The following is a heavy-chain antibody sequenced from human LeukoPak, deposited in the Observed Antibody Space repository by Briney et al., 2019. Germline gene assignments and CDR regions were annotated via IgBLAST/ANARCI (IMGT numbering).Heavy chain of an antibody. CDR3: ARATHYSASTGGPYMDV. D-gene: IGHD3-22*01. CDR1: GGSISSGGYF. CDR2: IYPAGST. V-gene: IGHV4-31*03. Sequence: SQTLSLTCTVSGGSISSGGYFWSWIRQHPGKGLEWIAHIYPAGSTHDNPSLRGRLAISLDTSANQFSLRLSSVTAADTAVYFCARATHYSASTGGPYMDVWGRGTTVTVSS. J-gene: IGHJ6*03.